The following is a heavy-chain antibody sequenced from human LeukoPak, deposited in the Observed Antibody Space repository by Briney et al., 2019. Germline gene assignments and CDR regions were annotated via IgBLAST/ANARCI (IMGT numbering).Heavy chain of an antibody. J-gene: IGHJ6*02. Sequence: SQTLSLTCTASGGSISSGSYYWSWIRQPAGKGLEWIGRIYTSGSTNYNPSLKSRVTVSVDTSKNQFSLKLSSVTAADTAVYYCARSGIVVVPAAIPPHYYYYGMDVWGQGTTVTVSS. CDR2: IYTSGST. CDR1: GGSISSGSYY. D-gene: IGHD2-2*01. CDR3: ARSGIVVVPAAIPPHYYYYGMDV. V-gene: IGHV4-61*02.